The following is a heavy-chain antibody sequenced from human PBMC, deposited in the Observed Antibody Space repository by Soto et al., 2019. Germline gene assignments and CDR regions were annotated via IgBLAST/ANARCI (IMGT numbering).Heavy chain of an antibody. CDR2: ISYDGITR. V-gene: IGHV3-30*03. Sequence: GCSLRISSAASGFTCSNCVIQCVRQDPGKGLEWVGIISYDGITRFYAESVQGRFTISRDNSRNTLYLQMNSLRAEDTALYYCARETVVVPGRNAFNIWGQGTMVTVSS. J-gene: IGHJ3*02. CDR3: ARETVVVPGRNAFNI. CDR1: GFTCSNCV. D-gene: IGHD2-2*01.